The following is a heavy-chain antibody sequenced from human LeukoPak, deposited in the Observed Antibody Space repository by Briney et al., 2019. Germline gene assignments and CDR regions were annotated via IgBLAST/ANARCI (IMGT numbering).Heavy chain of an antibody. CDR1: GFTYSSYW. Sequence: PGGSLRLSCAASGFTYSSYWMSWVRQAPGKGLEWVANIKQDGSEKYYVDSVKGRFTISRDNAKNSLYLQMNSLRAEDTAVYYCARDDYYDSSGYWGQGTLVTVSS. V-gene: IGHV3-7*01. CDR3: ARDDYYDSSGY. J-gene: IGHJ4*02. D-gene: IGHD3-22*01. CDR2: IKQDGSEK.